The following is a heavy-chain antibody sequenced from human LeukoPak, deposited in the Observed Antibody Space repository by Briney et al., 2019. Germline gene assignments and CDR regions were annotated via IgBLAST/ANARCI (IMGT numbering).Heavy chain of an antibody. V-gene: IGHV3-30*03. CDR1: GFTFSSYG. Sequence: PGGSLRLSCAASGFTFSSYGMHWVRQAPGKGLEWVAVISYDGSNKYYADSVKGRFTISRDNSKNTLYLQMNSLRAEDTAVYYCARDLYGESAFDIWGQGTMVTVSS. J-gene: IGHJ3*02. D-gene: IGHD4-17*01. CDR3: ARDLYGESAFDI. CDR2: ISYDGSNK.